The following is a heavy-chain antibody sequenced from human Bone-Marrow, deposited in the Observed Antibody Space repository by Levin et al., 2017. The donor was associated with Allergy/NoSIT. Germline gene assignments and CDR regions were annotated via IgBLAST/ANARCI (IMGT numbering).Heavy chain of an antibody. CDR3: ARRLTGRGFDD. Sequence: SGPTLVKPTQTLTLTCTFSGFSLSTSGVGVGWIRQPPGKALEWLALIYWNDNQRYSPSLKSRLAITKDTSKNQVVLQMTNMDHLDTATFYCARRLTGRGFDDWGQGTLVTVSS. CDR1: GFSLSTSGVG. V-gene: IGHV2-5*01. D-gene: IGHD3-10*01. J-gene: IGHJ4*02. CDR2: IYWNDNQ.